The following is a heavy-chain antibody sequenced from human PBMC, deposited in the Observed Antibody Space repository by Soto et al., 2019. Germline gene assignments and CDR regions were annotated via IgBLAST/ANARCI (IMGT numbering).Heavy chain of an antibody. CDR3: ARQTTYICDF. CDR2: IKPGGSDL. CDR1: GYRLDAAW. D-gene: IGHD1-7*01. J-gene: IGHJ4*02. Sequence: PGESLKISCKGVGYRLDAAWIGWVHQMPGKGLEWMGIIKPGGSDLRYSPSFRGQVTISADAAVNTAYLQWDSLKASDTAMYYCARQTTYICDFWGQGTLVTVSS. V-gene: IGHV5-51*07.